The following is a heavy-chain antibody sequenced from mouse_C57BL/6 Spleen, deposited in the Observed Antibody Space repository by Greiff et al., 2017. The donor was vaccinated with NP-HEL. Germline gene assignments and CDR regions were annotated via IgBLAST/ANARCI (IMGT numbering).Heavy chain of an antibody. CDR1: GYSITSGYY. V-gene: IGHV3-6*01. CDR3: ARERGGVYY. Sequence: DVQLQESGPGLVKPSQSLSLTCSVTGYSITSGYYWNWIRQFPGNKLEWMGYISYDGSNNYNPSLKNRISITRDTSKNQFFLKLNSVTTEDTATYYCARERGGVYYWGQGTTLTVSS. CDR2: ISYDGSN. J-gene: IGHJ2*01.